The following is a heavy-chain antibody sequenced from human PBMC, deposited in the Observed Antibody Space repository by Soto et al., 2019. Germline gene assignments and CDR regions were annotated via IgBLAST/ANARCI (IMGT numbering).Heavy chain of an antibody. V-gene: IGHV4-61*01. CDR3: ARFGDSSDP. CDR2: ISYSGST. Sequence: QVQLQESGPGLVKPSETLSLTCTVSGGSVSSGSYYWSGIRQPPGKGREWIGYISYSGSTNYNPSLKRRVTISVDTSKNQFSLKLSSVTAAYTAMYYCARFGDSSDPWGQGTLGTVSS. CDR1: GGSVSSGSYY. D-gene: IGHD4-17*01. J-gene: IGHJ5*02.